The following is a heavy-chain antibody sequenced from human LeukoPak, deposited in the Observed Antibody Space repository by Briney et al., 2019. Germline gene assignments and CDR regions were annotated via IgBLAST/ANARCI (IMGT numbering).Heavy chain of an antibody. V-gene: IGHV1-18*01. CDR3: ARGPTAYVAFDY. Sequence: ASVKVSCKASGYTFTSYGISWVRQALGQGLEWMGCISAYNGNTNYAQKLKGRVTMTTDTSTSTAYMELRSLRSDDTAVYYCARGPTAYVAFDYWGQGTLVTVSS. D-gene: IGHD3-16*01. CDR2: ISAYNGNT. CDR1: GYTFTSYG. J-gene: IGHJ4*02.